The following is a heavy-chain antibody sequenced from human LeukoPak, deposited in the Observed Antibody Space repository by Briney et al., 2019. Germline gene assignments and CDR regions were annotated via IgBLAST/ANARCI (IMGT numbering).Heavy chain of an antibody. D-gene: IGHD2-15*01. CDR2: INHGGST. CDR3: ARGQTGRGIVAHSYYYGMDV. CDR1: GGSFSGYY. J-gene: IGHJ6*02. Sequence: SETLSLTCAVYGGSFSGYYWSWIRQPPGKGLEWIGEINHGGSTNYNPSLKSRVTISVDTSKNQFSLKLSSVTAADTAVYYCARGQTGRGIVAHSYYYGMDVRGQGTTVTVSS. V-gene: IGHV4-34*01.